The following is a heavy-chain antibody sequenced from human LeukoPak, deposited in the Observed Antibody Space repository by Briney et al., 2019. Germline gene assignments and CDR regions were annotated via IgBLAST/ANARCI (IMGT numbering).Heavy chain of an antibody. CDR3: ARVGRYYDSSGYYYVLDY. D-gene: IGHD3-22*01. CDR2: MNPNSGNT. V-gene: IGHV1-8*02. J-gene: IGHJ4*02. CDR1: GYTFTSYG. Sequence: ASVKVSCKASGYTFTSYGISWVRQATGQGLEWMGWMNPNSGNTGYAQKFQGRVTMTRNTSISTAYMELSSLRSEDTAVYYCARVGRYYDSSGYYYVLDYWGQGTLVTVSS.